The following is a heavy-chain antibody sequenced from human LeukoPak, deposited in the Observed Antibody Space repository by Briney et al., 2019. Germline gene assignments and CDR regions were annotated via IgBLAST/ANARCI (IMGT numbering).Heavy chain of an antibody. CDR3: ARDGTGSNSGWYIH. CDR2: INGDGSST. Sequence: GGSLRLSCAGSGFIFSQFWMQWVRQVPGKGLVWVSRINGDGSSTNYADSVKGRFTISRDNAKNTLYLQMNSLRAEDTAVYYCARDGTGSNSGWYIHWGQGALVTVSS. V-gene: IGHV3-74*01. J-gene: IGHJ4*02. D-gene: IGHD6-19*01. CDR1: GFIFSQFW.